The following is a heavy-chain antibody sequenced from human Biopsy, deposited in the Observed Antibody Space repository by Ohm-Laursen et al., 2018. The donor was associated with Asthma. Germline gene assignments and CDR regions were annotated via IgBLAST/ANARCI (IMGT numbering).Heavy chain of an antibody. Sequence: VASVKVSCKASGYTFINYAIHWVRQAPGQRLEWMGWINAGNGNTKYSQKFQGRVTISRDTSASTAYMDLSSLRSEDTAVYYCARDDRRGSNARAFDIWGQGTMVTVSS. CDR2: INAGNGNT. CDR3: ARDDRRGSNARAFDI. D-gene: IGHD3-16*01. J-gene: IGHJ3*02. V-gene: IGHV1-3*01. CDR1: GYTFINYA.